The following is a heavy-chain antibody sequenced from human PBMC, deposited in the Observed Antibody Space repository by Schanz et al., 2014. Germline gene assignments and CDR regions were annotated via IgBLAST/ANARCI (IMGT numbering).Heavy chain of an antibody. CDR1: GFTFGDYA. J-gene: IGHJ4*02. CDR2: ISSGGTTT. D-gene: IGHD1-1*01. Sequence: EVQLLESGGGLVQPGGSLRLSCAASGFTFGDYAMTWVRQAPGKGPEYVSYISSGGTTTYHSDSVKGRFTISRDNAKNSLYLEMNSLRAEDTALYYCARDRRNADLDYWGQGTLVTVSS. V-gene: IGHV3-48*01. CDR3: ARDRRNADLDY.